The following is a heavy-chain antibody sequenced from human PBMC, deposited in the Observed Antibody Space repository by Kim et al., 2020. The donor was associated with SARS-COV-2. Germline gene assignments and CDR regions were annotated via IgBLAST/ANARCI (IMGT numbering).Heavy chain of an antibody. D-gene: IGHD4-17*01. V-gene: IGHV3-73*01. J-gene: IGHJ6*02. CDR1: GFTFSGSA. CDR3: ARRGEYGGMDV. CDR2: IRSEVNSYAT. Sequence: GGSLRLSCAASGFTFSGSAIHWVRQASGKGLEWVGRIRSEVNSYATAYAASVKGRFTISRDDSKNTAFLQMNSLKTEDTAVYYCARRGEYGGMDVWGQGTTVTVYS.